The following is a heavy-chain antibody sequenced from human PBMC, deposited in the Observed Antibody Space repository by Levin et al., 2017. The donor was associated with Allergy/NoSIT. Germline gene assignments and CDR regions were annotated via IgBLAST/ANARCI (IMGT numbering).Heavy chain of an antibody. V-gene: IGHV3-30-3*01. D-gene: IGHD6-13*01. Sequence: PGGSLRLSCAASGFTFSSYAMHWVRQAPGKGLEWVAVISYDGSNKYYADSVKGRFTISRDNSKNTLYLQMNSLRAEDTAVYYCARNIIAAVGGGYFDYWGQGTLVTVSS. CDR1: GFTFSSYA. CDR2: ISYDGSNK. J-gene: IGHJ4*02. CDR3: ARNIIAAVGGGYFDY.